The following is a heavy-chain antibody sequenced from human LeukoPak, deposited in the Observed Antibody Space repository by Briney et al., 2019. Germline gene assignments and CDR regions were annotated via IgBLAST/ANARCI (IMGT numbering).Heavy chain of an antibody. CDR3: AKGGGGDFPFDY. V-gene: IGHV3-23*01. D-gene: IGHD2-21*02. J-gene: IGHJ4*02. CDR2: LSGSGGST. CDR1: GFTFSNYA. Sequence: GGSLRLSCAASGFTFSNYAMSWVRQAPGKGLEWVSGLSGSGGSTYYADSVMGRFTISRDNFKNTLYLQMNSLRAEDTAVYYCAKGGGGDFPFDYWGQGTLVTVSS.